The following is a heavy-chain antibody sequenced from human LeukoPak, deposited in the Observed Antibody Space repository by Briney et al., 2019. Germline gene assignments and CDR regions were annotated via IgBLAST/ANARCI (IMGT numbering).Heavy chain of an antibody. V-gene: IGHV3-23*01. CDR2: ISNSSGST. CDR3: ASGGAPAGY. J-gene: IGHJ4*02. CDR1: GFTFRSYN. D-gene: IGHD6-25*01. Sequence: PGGSLRLSCAASGFTFRSYNMNWVRQAPGKGLEWVSSISNSSGSTYYADSVKGRFTISRDNSKNTLYLQMNSLRAEDTAVYYCASGGAPAGYWGQGTLVIVSS.